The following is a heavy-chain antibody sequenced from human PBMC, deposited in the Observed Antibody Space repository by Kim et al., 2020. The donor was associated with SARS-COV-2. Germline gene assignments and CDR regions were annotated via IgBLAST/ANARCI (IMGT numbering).Heavy chain of an antibody. CDR2: IYSGGST. V-gene: IGHV3-53*01. J-gene: IGHJ6*02. Sequence: GGSLRLSCAASGFTVSSNYMSWVRQAPGKGLEWVSVIYSGGSTYYADSMKGRFTISRDNSKNTLYLQMNSLRAEDTAVYYCAREGFRSYYYYYYGMDVWGQGTTVTVSS. CDR1: GFTVSSNY. CDR3: AREGFRSYYYYYYGMDV. D-gene: IGHD3-10*01.